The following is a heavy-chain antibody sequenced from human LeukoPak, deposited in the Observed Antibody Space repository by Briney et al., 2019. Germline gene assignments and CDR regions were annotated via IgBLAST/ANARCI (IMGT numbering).Heavy chain of an antibody. J-gene: IGHJ3*02. D-gene: IGHD3-22*01. Sequence: SETLSLTCTVSGYSISSGYYWGWIRQPPGKGLEWIGSIYHSGSTYYNPSLKSRVTMSVDTSKNQFSLKLNSVTAADTAVYYCARGRVYYDSTGYLIWGQGTMVTVSS. CDR3: ARGRVYYDSTGYLI. CDR2: IYHSGST. CDR1: GYSISSGYY. V-gene: IGHV4-38-2*02.